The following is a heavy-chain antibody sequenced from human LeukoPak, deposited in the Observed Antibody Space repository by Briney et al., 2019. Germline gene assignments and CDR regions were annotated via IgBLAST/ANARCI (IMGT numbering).Heavy chain of an antibody. Sequence: QPGGSLRLSCAASGFTFSSSGMHWVRQAPGKGLEWVAFIRYDGTSKYYADSVKGRFTISSDNSKNTVYLQMNSLRAEDTAVYYCKKETRGSYSDYWGQGTLVTVSS. CDR1: GFTFSSSG. J-gene: IGHJ4*02. CDR3: KKETRGSYSDY. D-gene: IGHD1-26*01. CDR2: IRYDGTSK. V-gene: IGHV3-30*02.